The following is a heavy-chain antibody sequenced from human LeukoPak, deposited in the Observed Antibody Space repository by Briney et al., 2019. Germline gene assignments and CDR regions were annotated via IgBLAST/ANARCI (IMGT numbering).Heavy chain of an antibody. D-gene: IGHD1-26*01. J-gene: IGHJ3*02. CDR1: GGSISSYC. Sequence: PSETLSLTCTVSGGSISSYCWSWIRQPPGKGLEWIGYIYTSGSTNYNPSLKSRVTISVDTSKNQFSLKLSSVTAADTAVYYCARLGTGRRAFDIWGQGTMVTVSS. CDR2: IYTSGST. CDR3: ARLGTGRRAFDI. V-gene: IGHV4-4*09.